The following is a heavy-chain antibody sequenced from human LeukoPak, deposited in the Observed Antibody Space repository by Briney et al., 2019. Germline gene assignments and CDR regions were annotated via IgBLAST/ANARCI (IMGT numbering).Heavy chain of an antibody. CDR2: ISNSGDST. J-gene: IGHJ4*02. V-gene: IGHV3-23*01. CDR3: ATSPMVRGIYQFDY. Sequence: GGSLRLSCAASGFTFSSYSMSWVRQALGKGLEWVSVISNSGDSTYSADSVKGRFTISRDNSKNTLYLQMNSLRAEDTAVYYCATSPMVRGIYQFDYWGQGTLVTVSS. CDR1: GFTFSSYS. D-gene: IGHD3-10*01.